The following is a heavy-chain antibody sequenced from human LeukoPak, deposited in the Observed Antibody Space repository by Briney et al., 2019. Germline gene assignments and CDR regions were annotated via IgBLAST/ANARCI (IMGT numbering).Heavy chain of an antibody. J-gene: IGHJ4*02. Sequence: SETLSLTCTVSGGSIMSYYSNCIRQPPGKGLEWIGYIYYSGNTNYNPSLKSRVTISVDTSKNQFSLKLSSVTAADTAVYYCATDNSYGSGSYYTWGQGTLVTVSS. CDR3: ATDNSYGSGSYYT. CDR1: GGSIMSYY. V-gene: IGHV4-59*01. D-gene: IGHD3-10*01. CDR2: IYYSGNT.